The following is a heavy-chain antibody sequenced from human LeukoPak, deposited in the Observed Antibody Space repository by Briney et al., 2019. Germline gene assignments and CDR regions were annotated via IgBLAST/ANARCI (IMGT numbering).Heavy chain of an antibody. J-gene: IGHJ2*01. D-gene: IGHD6-19*01. V-gene: IGHV4-59*01. CDR2: IYHSGST. CDR1: GGSISRYY. CDR3: ARRDSGGYGYFDL. Sequence: PSETLSLTCTVSGGSISRYYWSWIRQPPGKGLEWIGYIYHSGSTSYNPSLKSRVTISVDTSKNQFSLRLTSLTAADTAVYYCARRDSGGYGYFDLWGRGTLVTVSS.